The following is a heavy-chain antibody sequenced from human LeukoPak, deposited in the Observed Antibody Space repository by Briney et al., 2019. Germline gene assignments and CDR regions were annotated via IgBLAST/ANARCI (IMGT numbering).Heavy chain of an antibody. CDR3: ARPEYYYDSSGYSLGAFDI. Sequence: SVKVSCKASGGTFSSYAISWVRQAPGQGLEWMGGIIPIFGTANYAQKFQGRVTITTDESTRTAYMELSSLRSEDTAVYYCARPEYYYDSSGYSLGAFDIWGQGTMVTVSS. CDR1: GGTFSSYA. CDR2: IIPIFGTA. D-gene: IGHD3-22*01. V-gene: IGHV1-69*05. J-gene: IGHJ3*02.